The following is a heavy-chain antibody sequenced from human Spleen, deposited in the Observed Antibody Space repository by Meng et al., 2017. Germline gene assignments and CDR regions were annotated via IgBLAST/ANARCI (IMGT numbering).Heavy chain of an antibody. V-gene: IGHV3-11*04. Sequence: GESLKISCAASGFTFSDYYMSWIRQAPGKGLEWVSYISSSGSTIYYADSVKGRFTISRDNAKNSLYLQMNSLRAEDTAVYYCARGLYYYDSSGYYAAGFDYWGQGTLVTVSS. CDR1: GFTFSDYY. CDR2: ISSSGSTI. CDR3: ARGLYYYDSSGYYAAGFDY. J-gene: IGHJ4*02. D-gene: IGHD3-22*01.